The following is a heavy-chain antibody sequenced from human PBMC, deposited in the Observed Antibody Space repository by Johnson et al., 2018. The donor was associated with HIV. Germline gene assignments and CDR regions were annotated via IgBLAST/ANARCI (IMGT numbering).Heavy chain of an antibody. CDR1: GFTLSHYG. CDR3: AKNNQVWGLLPVDAFDI. V-gene: IGHV3-30*02. CDR2: IWFDGSIQ. J-gene: IGHJ3*02. D-gene: IGHD1-26*01. Sequence: VQLVESGGGLVHPGGSLRLSCAASGFTLSHYGMHWVRQAPGRGLEWVAVIWFDGSIQYYADSVKGRFTISRDNSKNTLYLQVNSLRPEDTAVYYCAKNNQVWGLLPVDAFDIWGQGTLITVSS.